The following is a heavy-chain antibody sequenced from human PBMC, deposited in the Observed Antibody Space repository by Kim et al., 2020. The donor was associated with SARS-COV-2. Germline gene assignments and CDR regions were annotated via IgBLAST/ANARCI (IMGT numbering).Heavy chain of an antibody. CDR2: IYYSGST. CDR1: GGSISSSSYY. Sequence: SETLSLTCTVSGGSISSSSYYWGWIRQPPGKGLEWIGSIYYSGSTYYNPSLKSRVTISVDTSKNQFSLKLSSVTAADTAVYYCARQIGSGSYYEGPYWFDPWGQGTLVTVSS. CDR3: ARQIGSGSYYEGPYWFDP. J-gene: IGHJ5*02. D-gene: IGHD3-10*01. V-gene: IGHV4-39*01.